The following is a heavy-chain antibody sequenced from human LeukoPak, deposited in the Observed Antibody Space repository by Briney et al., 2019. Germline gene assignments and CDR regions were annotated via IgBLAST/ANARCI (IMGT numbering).Heavy chain of an antibody. Sequence: SVKVSRKASGGTFSSYAISWVRQAPGQGLEWMGGIIPIFGTANYAQKFQGRVTITADESTSTAYMELSSLRSEDTAVYYCARSLDDLEEFDYWGQGTLVTVSS. J-gene: IGHJ4*02. CDR3: ARSLDDLEEFDY. CDR2: IIPIFGTA. CDR1: GGTFSSYA. V-gene: IGHV1-69*01. D-gene: IGHD2-21*02.